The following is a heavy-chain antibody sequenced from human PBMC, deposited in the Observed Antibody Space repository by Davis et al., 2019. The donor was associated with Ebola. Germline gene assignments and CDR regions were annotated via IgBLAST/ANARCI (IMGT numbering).Heavy chain of an antibody. CDR2: ISGSGGST. Sequence: PGGSLRLSCAASGFTFSSYAMSWVRQAPGKGLEWVSAISGSGGSTYYADSVKGRFTISRDNSKTTLYLQMNSLRAEDTAVYYCAKDHDSGYVGFRVNDAFDIWGQGTMVTVSS. V-gene: IGHV3-23*01. J-gene: IGHJ3*02. CDR1: GFTFSSYA. CDR3: AKDHDSGYVGFRVNDAFDI. D-gene: IGHD5-12*01.